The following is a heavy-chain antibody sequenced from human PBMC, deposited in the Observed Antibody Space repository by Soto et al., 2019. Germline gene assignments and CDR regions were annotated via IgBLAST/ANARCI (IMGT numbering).Heavy chain of an antibody. CDR2: IYTSGCT. CDR3: ARLGANYGMDV. V-gene: IGHV4-4*07. CDR1: GGSISSYY. J-gene: IGHJ6*02. Sequence: PSETLSLTCTVSGGSISSYYWSWIRQPAGKGLEWIGRIYTSGCTNYNPSLKSRVTMSVDTSKNQFPLKLSSVTAADTAVYYCARLGANYGMDVWGQGTTVTVSS.